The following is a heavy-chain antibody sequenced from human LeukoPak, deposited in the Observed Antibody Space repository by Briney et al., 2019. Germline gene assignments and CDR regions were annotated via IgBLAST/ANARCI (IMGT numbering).Heavy chain of an antibody. J-gene: IGHJ4*02. Sequence: GGSLRLSCAASGFTFSSYAMHWVRQAPGQGLEWEAVISYYGSNKYYADSVKGRFTISRDNSKNTLYLQMNSLRAEDTAVYYCARDGPAYYYDSSGYFGYWGRGTLVTVSS. CDR2: ISYYGSNK. D-gene: IGHD3-22*01. CDR3: ARDGPAYYYDSSGYFGY. V-gene: IGHV3-30*04. CDR1: GFTFSSYA.